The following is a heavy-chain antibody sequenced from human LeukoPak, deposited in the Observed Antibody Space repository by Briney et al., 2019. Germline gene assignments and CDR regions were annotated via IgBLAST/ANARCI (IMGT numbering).Heavy chain of an antibody. Sequence: ASVKVSCKASGYTFTSYGISWGRQAPGQGLEWMGWISAYNGNTNYAQKLQGRVTMTTDTSTSTAYMELRSLRSDDTAVYYCARDKRQWLVPSWFDPWGQGTLVTVSS. D-gene: IGHD6-19*01. CDR1: GYTFTSYG. CDR2: ISAYNGNT. J-gene: IGHJ5*02. V-gene: IGHV1-18*01. CDR3: ARDKRQWLVPSWFDP.